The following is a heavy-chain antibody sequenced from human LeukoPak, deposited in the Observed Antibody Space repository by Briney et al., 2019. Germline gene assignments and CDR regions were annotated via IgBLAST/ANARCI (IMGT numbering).Heavy chain of an antibody. Sequence: ASVKVSCKASGYTFTGYYMHWVRQAPGQGLEWMGWINPNSGGTNYAQKFQGRVTMTRDTSISTAYMELSRLRSDDTAVYYCARGYYDFWSATSNWFDPWGQGTLVTVSS. CDR2: INPNSGGT. J-gene: IGHJ5*02. CDR3: ARGYYDFWSATSNWFDP. D-gene: IGHD3-3*01. V-gene: IGHV1-2*02. CDR1: GYTFTGYY.